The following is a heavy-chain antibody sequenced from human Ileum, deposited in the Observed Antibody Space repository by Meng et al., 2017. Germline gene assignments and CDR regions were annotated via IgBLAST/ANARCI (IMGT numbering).Heavy chain of an antibody. J-gene: IGHJ4*02. CDR2: INSNSGGT. CDR1: GYIFTGYY. Sequence: HVQLVQSGAEVKKSWASVQVSCKASGYIFTGYYIPWVRKAPGQGLEWMGRINSNSGGTNSAQKFQGRVTMTRNTSITTAYMELNSLTSDDTAVHYCARVGYLNFVDYWGQGTLVTVSS. V-gene: IGHV1-2*06. D-gene: IGHD3-22*01. CDR3: ARVGYLNFVDY.